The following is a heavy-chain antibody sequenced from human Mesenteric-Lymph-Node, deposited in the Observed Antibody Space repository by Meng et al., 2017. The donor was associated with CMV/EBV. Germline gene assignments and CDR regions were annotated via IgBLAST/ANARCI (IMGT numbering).Heavy chain of an antibody. V-gene: IGHV5-51*01. CDR2: IYPGDSDT. Sequence: GGSLRLSCKGSGYSFTSYWIGWVRQMPGKGLEWMGIIYPGDSDTRYSPSFQGQVTISADKSISTAYLQWSSLKASDTAMYYCARLEMATNSILGFDYWGQGTLVTVSS. D-gene: IGHD5-24*01. CDR3: ARLEMATNSILGFDY. CDR1: GYSFTSYW. J-gene: IGHJ4*02.